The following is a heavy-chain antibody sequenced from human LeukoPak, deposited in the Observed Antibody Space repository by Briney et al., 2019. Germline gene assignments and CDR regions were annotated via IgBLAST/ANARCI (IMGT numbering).Heavy chain of an antibody. CDR2: IYWDDDK. D-gene: IGHD6-19*01. CDR1: GFSLSTSGVG. J-gene: IGHJ4*02. CDR3: ADRLAMPGQYYCDY. Sequence: SGPTLVKPTQTLSLTWTFSGFSLSTSGVGVGWIRQPPGKALEWLALIYWDDDKHYSPSLKSRLTITKDTSKNQVVLTMTNMDPVDTATYFCADRLAMPGQYYCDYWGQGTLVTVSS. V-gene: IGHV2-5*02.